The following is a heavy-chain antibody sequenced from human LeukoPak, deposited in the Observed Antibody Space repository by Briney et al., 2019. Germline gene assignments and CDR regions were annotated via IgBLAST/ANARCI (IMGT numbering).Heavy chain of an antibody. V-gene: IGHV3-23*01. Sequence: GGSLRLSCVGSGFTFRSHAMSWVRQAPEKGLEFVSGIYENGGTTYYADSVKGRFTISRDNSKNTLYLQMNSLRAEDTAIYYCAREMYLRSGYTFDYWGQGTQVTVSS. CDR1: GFTFRSHA. CDR2: IYENGGTT. D-gene: IGHD3-3*01. J-gene: IGHJ4*02. CDR3: AREMYLRSGYTFDY.